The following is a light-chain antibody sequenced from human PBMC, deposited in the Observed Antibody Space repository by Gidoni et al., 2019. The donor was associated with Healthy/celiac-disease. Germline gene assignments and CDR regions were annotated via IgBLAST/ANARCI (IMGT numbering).Light chain of an antibody. J-gene: IGKJ4*01. CDR3: MQALQTPLT. CDR2: LGS. V-gene: IGKV2-28*01. CDR1: QSPLHSNGSNY. Sequence: DLVMMQSPLPLLVTPGEPASISCTSSQSPLHSNGSNYLDWYLQKPGQSPQLLIYLGSNRASGVPDRVSGSGSGTDFTLKISRVEAEDVGVYYCMQALQTPLTFGGGTKVEIK.